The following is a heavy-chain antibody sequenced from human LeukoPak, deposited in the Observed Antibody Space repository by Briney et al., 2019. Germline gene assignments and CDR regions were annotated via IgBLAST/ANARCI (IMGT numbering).Heavy chain of an antibody. CDR2: INHSGST. V-gene: IGHV4-34*01. D-gene: IGHD3-16*01. CDR3: ARESRARGREFDY. Sequence: PSETLSLTCAVYGGSFSGYYWSWIRHPPGKGLEWIGEINHSGSTNYNPSLKSRVTISVDTSKNQFSLKLSSVTAADTAVYYCARESRARGREFDYWGQGTLVTVSS. J-gene: IGHJ4*02. CDR1: GGSFSGYY.